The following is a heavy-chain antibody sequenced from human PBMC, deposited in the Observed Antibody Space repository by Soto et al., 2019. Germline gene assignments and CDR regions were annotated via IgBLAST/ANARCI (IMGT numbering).Heavy chain of an antibody. Sequence: SETLSLTCAVYGGSFSGYYWSWIRQPPGKGLEWIGEINHSGSTNYNPSLKSRVTISVDTSKNQFSLKLSSVTAADTAVYYCARPGYWGYSSSWYAIWGQGTLVTVSS. CDR2: INHSGST. CDR3: ARPGYWGYSSSWYAI. J-gene: IGHJ4*02. V-gene: IGHV4-34*01. CDR1: GGSFSGYY. D-gene: IGHD6-13*01.